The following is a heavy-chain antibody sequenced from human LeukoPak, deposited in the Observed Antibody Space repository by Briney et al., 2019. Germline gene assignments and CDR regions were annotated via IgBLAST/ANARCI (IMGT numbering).Heavy chain of an antibody. CDR2: INPNSGGT. CDR1: GYTFTSYY. J-gene: IGHJ6*03. V-gene: IGHV1-2*02. CDR3: ARDLGYCSSTSCYFSYYYYYMDV. Sequence: ASVKVSCKASGYTFTSYYMHWVRQAPGQGLEWMGWINPNSGGTNYAQKFQGRVTMTRDTSISTAYMELSRLRSDDTAVYYCARDLGYCSSTSCYFSYYYYYMDVWGKGTTVTVSS. D-gene: IGHD2-2*01.